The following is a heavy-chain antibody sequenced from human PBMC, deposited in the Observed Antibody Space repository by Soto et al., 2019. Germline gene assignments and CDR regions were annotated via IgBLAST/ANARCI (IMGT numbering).Heavy chain of an antibody. CDR3: ARADYYDSSGFYYDC. CDR1: GYIFTNHY. J-gene: IGHJ4*02. D-gene: IGHD3-22*01. V-gene: IGHV1-46*01. Sequence: QVQLVQSGAEVKKPGASVKVSCKASGYIFTNHYIHWVRQAPGQGLEWMGIINPSGGSTNYLQKSRGRITMTRDTSTSTVYMELSSLRSEDTAVYFCARADYYDSSGFYYDCWGQGSLVTVSS. CDR2: INPSGGST.